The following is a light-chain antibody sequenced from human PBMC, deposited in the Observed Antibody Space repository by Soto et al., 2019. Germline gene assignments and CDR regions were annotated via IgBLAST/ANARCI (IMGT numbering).Light chain of an antibody. CDR1: SSNIGAGYD. Sequence: QPVLTQPPSVSGAPGQRVTISCTGSSSNIGAGYDVHWYQQLPGTAPKLLIYGNSNRPSGVPDRFSGSKSGTSASLAITGLQAEDEADYYCQSHDSSLSGYVVFGGGTKRTV. V-gene: IGLV1-40*01. CDR3: QSHDSSLSGYVV. CDR2: GNS. J-gene: IGLJ2*01.